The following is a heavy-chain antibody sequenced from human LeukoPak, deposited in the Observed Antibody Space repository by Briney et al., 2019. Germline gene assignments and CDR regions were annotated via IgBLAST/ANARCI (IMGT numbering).Heavy chain of an antibody. J-gene: IGHJ4*02. CDR1: GFTFDDYA. CDR3: AKALGGIGPYYFDY. CDR2: ISWNSGSI. Sequence: GGSLRLSCAASGFTFDDYAMHWVRQAPGKGLEWVSGISWNSGSIGYADSVKGRFTISRDNAKNSLYLQMNSLRAEDTALYYCAKALGGIGPYYFDYWGQGTLVTVSS. V-gene: IGHV3-9*01. D-gene: IGHD6-13*01.